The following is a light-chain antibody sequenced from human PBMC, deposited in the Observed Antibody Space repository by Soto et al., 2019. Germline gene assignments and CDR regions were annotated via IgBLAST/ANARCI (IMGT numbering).Light chain of an antibody. V-gene: IGKV3-11*01. Sequence: ENVLTQSPATLSLSPGERVTLSCRASQSVNSYLAWHQQKPGQAPRLLIYHASNRATGIPARFSGSGSGTDFTLTISSLEPEDFAVYYCQQRYNWPWTFGQGTKVDIK. CDR2: HAS. J-gene: IGKJ1*01. CDR1: QSVNSY. CDR3: QQRYNWPWT.